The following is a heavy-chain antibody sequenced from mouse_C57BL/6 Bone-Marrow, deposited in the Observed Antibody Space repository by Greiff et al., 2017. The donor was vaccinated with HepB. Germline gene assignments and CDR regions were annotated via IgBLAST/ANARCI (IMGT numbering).Heavy chain of an antibody. CDR1: GYTFTSYW. Sequence: VQLQQSGAELVRPGTSVKLSCKASGYTFTSYWMHWVKQRPGQGLEWIGVIDPSDSYTNYNQKLKGKATLNVDTYSSTAYMQLSSLTSEDSAVYYCASRDGSSRDWYFDVWGTGTTVTVSS. V-gene: IGHV1-59*01. CDR3: ASRDGSSRDWYFDV. CDR2: IDPSDSYT. D-gene: IGHD1-1*01. J-gene: IGHJ1*03.